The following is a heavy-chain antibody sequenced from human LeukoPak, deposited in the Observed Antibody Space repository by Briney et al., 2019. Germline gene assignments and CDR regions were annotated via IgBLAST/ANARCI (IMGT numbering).Heavy chain of an antibody. CDR1: GFTVSSNY. J-gene: IGHJ4*02. Sequence: GGSLRLSCAASGFTVSSNYKTWVRQAPGKGLEWVSVIYSYGTTYYADSVKGRFTISRDNSKNTVFLQMNSLRVEDTAVYYCARESAPGYIDYWGQGTLVTVSS. V-gene: IGHV3-66*01. D-gene: IGHD6-13*01. CDR3: ARESAPGYIDY. CDR2: IYSYGTT.